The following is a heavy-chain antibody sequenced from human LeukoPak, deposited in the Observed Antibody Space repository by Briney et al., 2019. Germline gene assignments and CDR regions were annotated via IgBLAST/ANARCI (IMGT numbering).Heavy chain of an antibody. V-gene: IGHV4-4*07. CDR2: IYTSGCT. CDR1: GGSLSSYY. D-gene: IGHD6-13*01. Sequence: PSETLPLTCTGSGGSLSSYYWGWLRQPAGKGLEWIGRIYTSGCTNYNPSLTSGVTMSVDTSKNQFSLKLSSVTAADTAVYYCARDRQQLVPWYYYYMDVWGKGTTVTVSS. CDR3: ARDRQQLVPWYYYYMDV. J-gene: IGHJ6*03.